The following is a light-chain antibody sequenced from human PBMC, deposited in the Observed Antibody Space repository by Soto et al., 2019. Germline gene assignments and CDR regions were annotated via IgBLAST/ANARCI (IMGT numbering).Light chain of an antibody. CDR3: QQYNNWPPIT. V-gene: IGKV3-15*01. J-gene: IGKJ5*01. Sequence: EMVMTQSPATLSVSPGDRATLSCRASQSVSYKLAWYQQKPGQPPRLLIYDTSTRATGIPARFSGSGSGTEFTLTISSLQSEDFAVYSCQQYNNWPPITFGQGTRLEIK. CDR2: DTS. CDR1: QSVSYK.